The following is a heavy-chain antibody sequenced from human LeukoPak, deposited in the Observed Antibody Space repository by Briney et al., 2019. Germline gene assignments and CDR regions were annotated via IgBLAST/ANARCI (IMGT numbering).Heavy chain of an antibody. D-gene: IGHD2-2*03. CDR3: ARRAMDNWYFDL. CDR1: GGSMSSYY. J-gene: IGHJ2*01. CDR2: IYYSGTT. Sequence: SETLSLTCTVSGGSMSSYYWSWIRQPPGKGLEWIGFIYYSGTTNYNPSLKSRVAISVDTSKNQFSLKLSSVTAADTAVYYCARRAMDNWYFDLWGRGTLVTASS. V-gene: IGHV4-59*08.